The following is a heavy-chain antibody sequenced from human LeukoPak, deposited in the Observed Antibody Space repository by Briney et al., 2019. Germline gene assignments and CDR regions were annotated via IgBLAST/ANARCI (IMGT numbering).Heavy chain of an antibody. Sequence: PGESLRLSCVASGFTLSSYYMHWVRQVPGKGLVWVSCINGDGSSTKYADSVKGRFTISRDNAKNTLYLQVNSLRAEDTAVYYCAQGGSPGALDYWGRGTLVTVSP. D-gene: IGHD2-15*01. CDR1: GFTLSSYY. V-gene: IGHV3-74*01. CDR3: AQGGSPGALDY. J-gene: IGHJ4*02. CDR2: INGDGSST.